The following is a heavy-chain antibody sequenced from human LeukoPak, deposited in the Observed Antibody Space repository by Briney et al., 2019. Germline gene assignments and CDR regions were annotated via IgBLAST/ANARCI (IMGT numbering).Heavy chain of an antibody. Sequence: GSLRLPCAASGFTFSSYSMNWGRQAPGEGVEWGASISSSSSYIYYADSVKGRFTISRDNAKNSLYLQMNSLRAEDTAVYYCARDRVITMVRGVMYMDVWGKGTTVTVSS. CDR2: ISSSSSYI. J-gene: IGHJ6*03. CDR1: GFTFSSYS. D-gene: IGHD3-10*01. CDR3: ARDRVITMVRGVMYMDV. V-gene: IGHV3-21*01.